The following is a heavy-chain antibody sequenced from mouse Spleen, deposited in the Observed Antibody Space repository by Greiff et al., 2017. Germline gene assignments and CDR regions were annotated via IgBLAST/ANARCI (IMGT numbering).Heavy chain of an antibody. CDR2: ISYDGSN. D-gene: IGHD2-12*01. J-gene: IGHJ2*01. Sequence: ESGPGLVKPSQSLSLTCSVTGYSITSGYYWNWIRQFPGNKLEWMGYISYDGSNNYNPSLKNRISITRDTSKNQFFLKLNSVTTEDTATYYCARDGALYYSQYFDYWGQGTTLTVSS. CDR1: GYSITSGYY. CDR3: ARDGALYYSQYFDY. V-gene: IGHV3-6*01.